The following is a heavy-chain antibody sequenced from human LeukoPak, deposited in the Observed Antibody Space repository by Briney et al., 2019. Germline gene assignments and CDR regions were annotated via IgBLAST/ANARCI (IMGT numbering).Heavy chain of an antibody. D-gene: IGHD6-19*01. CDR1: GYTFTSYD. Sequence: ASVKVSCKASGYTFTSYDINWVRQATGQGLEWMGWMNPNSGNTGYAQKFQGRVTITRNTSISTAYMEPSSLRSEDTAVYYCARGLRTFYSSGWPGAFDIWGQGTMVTVSS. J-gene: IGHJ3*02. CDR2: MNPNSGNT. V-gene: IGHV1-8*03. CDR3: ARGLRTFYSSGWPGAFDI.